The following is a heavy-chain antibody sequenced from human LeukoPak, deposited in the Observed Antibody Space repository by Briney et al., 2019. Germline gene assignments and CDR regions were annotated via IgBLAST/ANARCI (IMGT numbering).Heavy chain of an antibody. Sequence: PGGSLRLSCAASGFTFSHYWMSWVRQAPGKGLEWVANIKQDGSEKYYVDSVKGRFTISRDNAKNSLYLQMNSLRDEDTAVYYCARDRHGDYLLDYWGQGTLVTVSS. CDR2: IKQDGSEK. V-gene: IGHV3-7*01. CDR3: ARDRHGDYLLDY. D-gene: IGHD4-17*01. CDR1: GFTFSHYW. J-gene: IGHJ4*02.